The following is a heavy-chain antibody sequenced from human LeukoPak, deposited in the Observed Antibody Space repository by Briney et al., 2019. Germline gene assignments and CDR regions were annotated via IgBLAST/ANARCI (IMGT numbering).Heavy chain of an antibody. D-gene: IGHD4-23*01. CDR2: IYHSGST. Sequence: SQTLSLTCAVSGGSISSGGYSWSWIRQPPGKGLEWIGYIYHSGSTYYNPSLKSRVTISVDRSKNQFSLKLSSVTAADTAVYYCARGFGGNPYFDYWGQGTVVTVSS. V-gene: IGHV4-30-2*01. J-gene: IGHJ4*02. CDR1: GGSISSGGYS. CDR3: ARGFGGNPYFDY.